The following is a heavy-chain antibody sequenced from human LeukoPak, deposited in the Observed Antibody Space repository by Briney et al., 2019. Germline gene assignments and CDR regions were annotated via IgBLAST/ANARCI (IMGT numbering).Heavy chain of an antibody. CDR2: IRSKTDGGTT. Sequence: KPGGSLRLSCAASGFTFTNAWMSWVRQAPGKGLEWVGRIRSKTDGGTTDYVAPVKGRFTISRDDSRNTLYLQMNSLKTEDTAVYYCATEWAIQWLDWGQGTLVTVSS. D-gene: IGHD5-24*01. V-gene: IGHV3-15*01. CDR1: GFTFTNAW. J-gene: IGHJ4*02. CDR3: ATEWAIQWLD.